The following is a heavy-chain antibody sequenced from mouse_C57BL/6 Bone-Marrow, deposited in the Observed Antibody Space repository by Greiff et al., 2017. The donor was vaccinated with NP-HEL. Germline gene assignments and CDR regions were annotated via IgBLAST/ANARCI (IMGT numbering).Heavy chain of an antibody. V-gene: IGHV1-81*01. Sequence: VKLMESGAELARPGASVKLSCKASGYTFTSYGISWVKQRTGQGLEWIGEIYPSSGNTYYNEKFKGKATLTADKSSSTAYMELRSLTSEDSAVYFCARRDYDVDYWGQGTTLTVSS. CDR3: ARRDYDVDY. CDR1: GYTFTSYG. CDR2: IYPSSGNT. J-gene: IGHJ2*01. D-gene: IGHD2-4*01.